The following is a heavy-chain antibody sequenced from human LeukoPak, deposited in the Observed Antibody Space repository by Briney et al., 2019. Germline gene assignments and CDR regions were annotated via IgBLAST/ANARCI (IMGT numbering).Heavy chain of an antibody. CDR1: GYTFANYG. CDR2: ISDYSGNT. V-gene: IGHV1-18*01. Sequence: GASVKVSCKASGYTFANYGLSWVRQAPGQGLEWMGWISDYSGNTNYALNLQGRVTLTTDTSTTTAYMELRSLRSDDTAVYYCARDSRMDFCSGYSNGYYFDYWGQGTLVTVSS. D-gene: IGHD3-3*01. J-gene: IGHJ4*02. CDR3: ARDSRMDFCSGYSNGYYFDY.